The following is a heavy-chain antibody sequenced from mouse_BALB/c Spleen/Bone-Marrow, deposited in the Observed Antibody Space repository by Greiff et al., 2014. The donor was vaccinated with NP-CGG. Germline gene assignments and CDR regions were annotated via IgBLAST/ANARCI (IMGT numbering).Heavy chain of an antibody. CDR1: GYTFTSYW. Sequence: QVQLQQSGAELVKPGASVKLSCKASGYTFTSYWMHWVKQRPGQGLEWIGEIDPSDSYTNYNQKFKGEATLTVDKSSSTAYMQLSSLTSEDSAVYYCATARATSYAMDYWGQGTSVTVSS. D-gene: IGHD3-1*01. CDR2: IDPSDSYT. V-gene: IGHV1-69*02. J-gene: IGHJ4*01. CDR3: ATARATSYAMDY.